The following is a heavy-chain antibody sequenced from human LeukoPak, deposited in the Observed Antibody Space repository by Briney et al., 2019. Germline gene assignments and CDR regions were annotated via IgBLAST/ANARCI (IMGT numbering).Heavy chain of an antibody. CDR2: IYYSGST. CDR3: ARGAAPGIRSWFDT. CDR1: GGSMSSYY. J-gene: IGHJ5*02. Sequence: PSETLSLTCTVSGGSMSSYYWSWIRQPPGKGLEWIGYIYYSGSTNYNPSLKSRVTISVDTSKNQFSLKLSSVTAADTAVYYCARGAAPGIRSWFDTWGQGTLVTVSS. V-gene: IGHV4-59*08. D-gene: IGHD6-13*01.